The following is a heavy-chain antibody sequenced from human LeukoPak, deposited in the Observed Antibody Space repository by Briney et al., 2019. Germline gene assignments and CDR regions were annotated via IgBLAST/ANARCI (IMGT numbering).Heavy chain of an antibody. CDR3: AKDGSNYDSSGYYYGYFDY. CDR2: ISYDGSNK. D-gene: IGHD3-22*01. CDR1: GFTFSSYG. J-gene: IGHJ4*02. Sequence: GGSLRLSCAASGFTFSSYGMRWVRQAPGKGLEWVAVISYDGSNKYYADSVKGRFTISRDNSKNTLYLQMNSLRAEDTAVYYCAKDGSNYDSSGYYYGYFDYWGQGTLVTVSS. V-gene: IGHV3-30*18.